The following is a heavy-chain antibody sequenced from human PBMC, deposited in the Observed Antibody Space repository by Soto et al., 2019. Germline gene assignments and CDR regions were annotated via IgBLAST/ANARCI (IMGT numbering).Heavy chain of an antibody. CDR1: GFTFSSYA. CDR2: ISGSGGST. V-gene: IGHV3-23*01. J-gene: IGHJ5*02. CDR3: AKDVYSIAAAGYNWFDP. Sequence: PAGSLRLSCAASGFTFSSYAMSWVRQAPGKGLEWVSAISGSGGSTYYADSVKGRFTISRDNSKNTLYLQMNSLRAEDTAVYYCAKDVYSIAAAGYNWFDPWGQGTLVNVSS. D-gene: IGHD6-13*01.